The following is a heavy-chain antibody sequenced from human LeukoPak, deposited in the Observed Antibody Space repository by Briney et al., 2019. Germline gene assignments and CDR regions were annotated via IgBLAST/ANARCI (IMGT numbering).Heavy chain of an antibody. V-gene: IGHV4-31*03. J-gene: IGHJ4*02. CDR3: TRDVPRSSGYPDN. D-gene: IGHD3-22*01. CDR2: IYYSGST. Sequence: SETLSLTCTVSGGSIRSGSYYWSWIRQHPGKGLEWIGYIYYSGSTYYNPSLKSRVTISVDTSKNQFSLKLSSVTAADTAVYYCTRDVPRSSGYPDNWGQGTLVTVSS. CDR1: GGSIRSGSYY.